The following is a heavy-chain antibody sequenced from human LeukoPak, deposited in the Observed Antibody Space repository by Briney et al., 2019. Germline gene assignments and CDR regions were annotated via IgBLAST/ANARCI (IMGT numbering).Heavy chain of an antibody. D-gene: IGHD5-12*01. Sequence: GGSLRLSCAASGLTFNSYAMHWVRQAPGKGLEWVAVISYDGSNKYYADSVKGRFTISRENSKNTLYLQMNSLRREDTAVYYCARDENTVATGPDYWGQGTLVTVSS. J-gene: IGHJ4*02. V-gene: IGHV3-30-3*01. CDR1: GLTFNSYA. CDR2: ISYDGSNK. CDR3: ARDENTVATGPDY.